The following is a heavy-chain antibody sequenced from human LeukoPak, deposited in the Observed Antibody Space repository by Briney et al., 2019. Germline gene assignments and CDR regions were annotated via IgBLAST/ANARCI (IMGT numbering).Heavy chain of an antibody. CDR1: GFTFSSYS. V-gene: IGHV3-48*02. J-gene: IGHJ5*02. Sequence: GGSLRLSCAASGFTFSSYSMTWVRQAPGKGLEWVSYISSSSTIYYADSVKGRFTISRDNAKNSLYLQMNSLRDEDTAVYYCARGHGDYGDNWFDPWGQGTLVTVSS. CDR2: ISSSSTI. D-gene: IGHD4-17*01. CDR3: ARGHGDYGDNWFDP.